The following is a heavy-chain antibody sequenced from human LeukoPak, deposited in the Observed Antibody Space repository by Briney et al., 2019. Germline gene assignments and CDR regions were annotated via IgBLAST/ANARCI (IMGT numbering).Heavy chain of an antibody. Sequence: PSQTLSLTCTVSGGSIRSGDFYWSWIRQHPGKGLEWIGYIYYSGSTYYNPSLKSRVTISVDTSKNQFSLKLSSVTAADTAVYYCASGLVDYGDFDAFDIWGQGTMVTVSS. J-gene: IGHJ3*02. CDR1: GGSIRSGDFY. D-gene: IGHD4-17*01. CDR3: ASGLVDYGDFDAFDI. CDR2: IYYSGST. V-gene: IGHV4-31*03.